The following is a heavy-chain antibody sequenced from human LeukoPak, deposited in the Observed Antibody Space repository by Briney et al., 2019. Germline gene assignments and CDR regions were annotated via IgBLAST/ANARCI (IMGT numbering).Heavy chain of an antibody. CDR1: GGSISSYY. D-gene: IGHD6-19*01. J-gene: IGHJ6*02. CDR2: IYYSGST. CDR3: ARNEAGTYYYYYGMDV. V-gene: IGHV4-59*01. Sequence: SETLSLTCTVSGGSISSYYWSWIRQPPGKGLEWIGYIYYSGSTNYNPSLKSRVTISVDTSKNQFSLKLSFVTAADTAVYYCARNEAGTYYYYYGMDVWGQGTTVTVSS.